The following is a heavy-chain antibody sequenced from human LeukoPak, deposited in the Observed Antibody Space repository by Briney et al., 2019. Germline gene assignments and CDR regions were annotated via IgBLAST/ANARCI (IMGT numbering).Heavy chain of an antibody. CDR3: ARDSGYYDSSGFSDY. Sequence: ASVKVSCKASGGTFSSYAISWVRQAPGQGLEWMGRIIPIFGTANYAQKFQGRVTITTDESTSTAYMELSSLRSEDTAVYYCARDSGYYDSSGFSDYWGQGTLVTVSS. J-gene: IGHJ4*02. CDR1: GGTFSSYA. D-gene: IGHD3-22*01. V-gene: IGHV1-69*05. CDR2: IIPIFGTA.